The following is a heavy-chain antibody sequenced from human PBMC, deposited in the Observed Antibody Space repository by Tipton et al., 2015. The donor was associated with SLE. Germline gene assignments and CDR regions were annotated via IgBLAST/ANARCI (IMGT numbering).Heavy chain of an antibody. Sequence: QSGAEVKKPGSSVKVSCKASGVTFSSFAISWVRQAPGQGLEWMGGIIPMFGTTNYAQKFQGRVTITADESRSTVYMEWSSLRYEDTAVYYCARSKEGGIYSSSVIWGQGTTVTVSS. D-gene: IGHD6-19*01. J-gene: IGHJ6*02. CDR1: GVTFSSFA. V-gene: IGHV1-69*01. CDR3: ARSKEGGIYSSSVI. CDR2: IIPMFGTT.